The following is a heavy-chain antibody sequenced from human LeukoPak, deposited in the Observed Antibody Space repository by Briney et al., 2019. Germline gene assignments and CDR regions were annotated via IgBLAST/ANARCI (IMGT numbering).Heavy chain of an antibody. V-gene: IGHV3-33*01. J-gene: IGHJ4*02. Sequence: PGGSLRLSCAASGFTFSSYGMHWVRQAPGKGLEWVAVIWYDGSNKYYADSVKGRLTISRDNSKNTLYLQMNSLRAEDTAVYYCARAPYSSSWYLDYWGQGTLVTVSS. CDR1: GFTFSSYG. D-gene: IGHD6-13*01. CDR3: ARAPYSSSWYLDY. CDR2: IWYDGSNK.